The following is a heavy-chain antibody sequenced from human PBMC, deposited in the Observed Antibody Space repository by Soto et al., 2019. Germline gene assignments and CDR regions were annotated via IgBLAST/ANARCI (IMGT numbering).Heavy chain of an antibody. Sequence: PGGSLRLSCAASGSTFSSCTMHWVRQAPGKGLDWVALVSYDGSSEHYADSVKGRFTISRDNSKNTVYLQMNSLRAEDTAVYYCAMGGTGIVTNWFDPWGQGTLVTVSS. D-gene: IGHD1-26*01. CDR3: AMGGTGIVTNWFDP. CDR1: GSTFSSCT. J-gene: IGHJ5*02. V-gene: IGHV3-30-3*01. CDR2: VSYDGSSE.